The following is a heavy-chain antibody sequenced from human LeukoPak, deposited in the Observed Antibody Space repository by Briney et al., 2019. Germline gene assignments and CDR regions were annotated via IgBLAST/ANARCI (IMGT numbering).Heavy chain of an antibody. Sequence: GESLKISCKGSGYSFTTYWIGWVRQMPGKGLEWMGIIYPGDSDSRYSSSFQGQVTMSADKSTSTAYLQWSSLKASDTAMYYYARHGPDYGGFDYWGQGTLVTVSS. CDR3: ARHGPDYGGFDY. CDR2: IYPGDSDS. CDR1: GYSFTTYW. D-gene: IGHD4-23*01. J-gene: IGHJ4*02. V-gene: IGHV5-51*01.